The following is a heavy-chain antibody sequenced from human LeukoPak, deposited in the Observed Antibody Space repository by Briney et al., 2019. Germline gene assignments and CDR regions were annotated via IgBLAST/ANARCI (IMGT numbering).Heavy chain of an antibody. Sequence: ASVKVSCKASGYTFTSYGISWVRQAPGQGLEWMGWISAYNGNTNYAQKLQGRVTMTTDTSTSTAYMELRSLRSDDTAVYYCASARAGFFDWLLNYWGQGTLVTVSS. D-gene: IGHD3-9*01. CDR3: ASARAGFFDWLLNY. CDR2: ISAYNGNT. V-gene: IGHV1-18*01. J-gene: IGHJ4*02. CDR1: GYTFTSYG.